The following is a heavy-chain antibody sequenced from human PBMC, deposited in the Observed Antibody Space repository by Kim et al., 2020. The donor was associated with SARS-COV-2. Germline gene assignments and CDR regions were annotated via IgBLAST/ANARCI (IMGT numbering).Heavy chain of an antibody. V-gene: IGHV3-23*01. Sequence: GGSLRLSCAASGFTFSSYAMSWVRQAPGKGLEWVSAISGSGGSTYYADSVKGRFTISRDNSKNTLYLQMNSLRAEDTAVYYCATSDYQLEFYYYYGMDVWGQGTTVTVSS. CDR2: ISGSGGST. CDR1: GFTFSSYA. CDR3: ATSDYQLEFYYYYGMDV. D-gene: IGHD2-2*01. J-gene: IGHJ6*02.